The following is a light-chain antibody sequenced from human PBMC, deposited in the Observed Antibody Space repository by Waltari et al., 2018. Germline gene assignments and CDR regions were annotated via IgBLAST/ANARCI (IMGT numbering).Light chain of an antibody. CDR3: QHYDSFPLT. CDR2: KAS. CDR1: QSISGW. Sequence: LQMTPSPSHPSASVWGRINLTFRASQSISGWLAWYQQKPGKPPKFLIYKASTLESGVPSRFSGSGFGTEFTLTISGLQPDDFATYYCQHYDSFPLTFGGGTKVEIK. V-gene: IGKV1-5*03. J-gene: IGKJ4*01.